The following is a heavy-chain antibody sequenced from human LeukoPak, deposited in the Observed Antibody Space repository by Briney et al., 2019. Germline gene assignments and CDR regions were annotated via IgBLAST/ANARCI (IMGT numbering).Heavy chain of an antibody. CDR2: IYYSGST. D-gene: IGHD5-18*01. V-gene: IGHV4-59*01. CDR1: GGSISSYY. Sequence: SETLSLTCTVSGGSISSYYWSWIRQPPGKGLEWIGYIYYSGSTNYNPSLKSRVTISVDTSKNQFSLKLSSVTAADTAVYYCARLGIQLWDYWGQGTLVTVSS. CDR3: ARLGIQLWDY. J-gene: IGHJ4*02.